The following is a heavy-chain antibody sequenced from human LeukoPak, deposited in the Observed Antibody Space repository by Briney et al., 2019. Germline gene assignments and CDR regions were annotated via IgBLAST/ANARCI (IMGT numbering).Heavy chain of an antibody. CDR1: GFTVSSNY. V-gene: IGHV3-53*01. CDR3: AKGKETSDWYNFDY. Sequence: GGSLRLSCAASGFTVSSNYMSWVRQAPGQGLEWVSAIGSDGSTYYADSVKGRFTISRDNSKNTLYLQMNSLRGEDTAVYYCAKGKETSDWYNFDYWGQGTLVTVSS. J-gene: IGHJ4*02. D-gene: IGHD6-19*01. CDR2: IGSDGST.